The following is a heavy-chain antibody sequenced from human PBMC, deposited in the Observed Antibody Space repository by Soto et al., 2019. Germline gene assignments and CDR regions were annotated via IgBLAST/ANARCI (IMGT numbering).Heavy chain of an antibody. J-gene: IGHJ4*02. Sequence: QVQLQEAGPGLVKPSETLSLTCTVSGASISAYAWSWIRQPAGKGLEWIGRLHSSGNTNYNPSFKRRLTMSAHTSKNQFSLKLSSVTAADTAVYYCARGPYSSGWYVVDYWGQGTLVTVSS. D-gene: IGHD6-19*01. V-gene: IGHV4-4*07. CDR1: GASISAYA. CDR2: LHSSGNT. CDR3: ARGPYSSGWYVVDY.